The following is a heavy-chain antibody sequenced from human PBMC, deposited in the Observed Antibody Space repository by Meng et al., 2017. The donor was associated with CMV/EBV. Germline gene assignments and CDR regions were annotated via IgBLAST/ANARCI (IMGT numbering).Heavy chain of an antibody. CDR2: TYYRSKWYN. V-gene: IGHV6-1*01. CDR1: GDSVSSNSAA. J-gene: IGHJ3*02. CDR3: ARETTGSAYGDYDDAFDT. D-gene: IGHD4-17*01. Sequence: SETLSLTCAISGDSVSSNSAAWNWIRQSPSRGLEWLGRTYYRSKWYNDYAVSVKSRITINPDTSKNQFSLQLNSVTPEDTAVYYCARETTGSAYGDYDDAFDTWGQGTMVTVSS.